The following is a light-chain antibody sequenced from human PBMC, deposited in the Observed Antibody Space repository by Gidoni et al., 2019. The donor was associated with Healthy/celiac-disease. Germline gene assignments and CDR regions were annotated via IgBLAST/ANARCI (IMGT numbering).Light chain of an antibody. CDR1: QGISGA. J-gene: IGKJ5*01. Sequence: AIQLTQSPSSLSASVGDRVTITCRASQGISGALAWYQQKPGKAPKLLIYDASSLESGVPSRFSGSGSGTDFTLTISSLQPEDFATYYCQQFNSYPHEITFGQGTRLEIK. CDR2: DAS. V-gene: IGKV1-13*02. CDR3: QQFNSYPHEIT.